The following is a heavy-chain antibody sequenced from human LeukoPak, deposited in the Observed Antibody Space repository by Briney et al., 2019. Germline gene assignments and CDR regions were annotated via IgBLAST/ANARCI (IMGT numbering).Heavy chain of an antibody. J-gene: IGHJ3*02. CDR3: ARGRFGGVLTGYYSDAFDI. CDR2: ISYDGSNK. V-gene: IGHV3-30*03. Sequence: GGSLRLSCAASGFTFSSYGMHWVRQAPGKGLEWVAVISYDGSNKYYADSVKGRFTISRDNSKNTLYLQMNSLRAEDTAVYYCARGRFGGVLTGYYSDAFDIWGQGTMVTVSS. CDR1: GFTFSSYG. D-gene: IGHD3-9*01.